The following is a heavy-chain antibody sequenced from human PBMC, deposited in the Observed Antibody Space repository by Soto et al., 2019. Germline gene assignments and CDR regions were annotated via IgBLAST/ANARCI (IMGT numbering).Heavy chain of an antibody. CDR1: GDSVSSNSAA. Sequence: SQTLSLTCAISGDSVSSNSAAWNWIRQSPSRGLEWLGRTYYRSKWYNDYAVSVKSRITINPDTSKNQFSLQLNSVTPEDTAVYYCAREDLRFLEWFGHFDPWGQGTLVTVSA. J-gene: IGHJ5*02. D-gene: IGHD3-3*01. V-gene: IGHV6-1*01. CDR3: AREDLRFLEWFGHFDP. CDR2: TYYRSKWYN.